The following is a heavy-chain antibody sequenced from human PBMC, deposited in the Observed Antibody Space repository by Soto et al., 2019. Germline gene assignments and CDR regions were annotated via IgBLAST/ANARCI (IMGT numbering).Heavy chain of an antibody. Sequence: ASVKVYCKASGYTFIGYYMHWVRQAPGQGLEWMGWINPNSGGTNYAQKFQGWVTLTRDRSISTAYLELSRLKSDDTAVYYCARDSGYSTGCVDVWGQGTTVTVSS. CDR3: ARDSGYSTGCVDV. J-gene: IGHJ6*02. CDR2: INPNSGGT. V-gene: IGHV1-2*04. D-gene: IGHD6-19*01. CDR1: GYTFIGYY.